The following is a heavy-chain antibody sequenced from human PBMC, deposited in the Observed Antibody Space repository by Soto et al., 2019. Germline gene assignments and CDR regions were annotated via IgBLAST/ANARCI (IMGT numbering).Heavy chain of an antibody. CDR2: IYYSGST. V-gene: IGHV4-31*02. CDR3: AAQYYDFWSGSQNWFDP. J-gene: IGHJ5*02. CDR1: GGSISSGGYY. Sequence: SESLSLTCTVSGGSISSGGYYWSWIRQHPGKGLEWIGYIYYSGSTYYNPSLKSRVTISVDTSKNQFSLKLSSVTAADTAVYYCAAQYYDFWSGSQNWFDPWGQGTPVTVSS. D-gene: IGHD3-3*01.